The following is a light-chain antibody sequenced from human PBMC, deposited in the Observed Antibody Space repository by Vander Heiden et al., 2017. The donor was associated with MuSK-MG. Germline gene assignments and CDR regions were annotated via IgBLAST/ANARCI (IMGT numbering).Light chain of an antibody. Sequence: SMMTHAPDSLAASLGERATINCKSSQSVLYSSNTKNYLAWYQLIRGQPPKLLIYWASIRESGVLDRFSDRGSGTDFRLTISILQAADVAVYYCQQEDSTLNTFGQGTRLEIK. J-gene: IGKJ5*01. V-gene: IGKV4-1*01. CDR2: WAS. CDR3: QQEDSTLNT. CDR1: QSVLYSSNTKNY.